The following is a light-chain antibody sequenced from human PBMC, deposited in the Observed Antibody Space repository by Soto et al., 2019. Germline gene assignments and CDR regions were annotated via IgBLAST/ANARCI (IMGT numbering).Light chain of an antibody. V-gene: IGKV3-15*01. Sequence: EIVMTQSPATLSVSPGERATLSCRASQSVNSNLAWYQQKPGQAPRLLIYDTSSRATGIPARFSAGGSGTDFNLTISSLQSEDFAIYHCQQYDAWPLTFGGGTKVDIK. CDR1: QSVNSN. CDR2: DTS. CDR3: QQYDAWPLT. J-gene: IGKJ4*01.